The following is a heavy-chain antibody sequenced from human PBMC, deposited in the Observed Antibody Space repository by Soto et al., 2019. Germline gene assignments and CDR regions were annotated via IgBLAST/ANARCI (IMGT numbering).Heavy chain of an antibody. Sequence: PSETLSLTCAVSGGSISSSNWWSWVRQPPGKGLEWIGEIYHSGSTNYNPSLKSRVTISVDKSKNQFSLKLSSVTAADTAVYYCAREAKYYYDSSGYYFYFDYWGQGTLVTVSS. CDR2: IYHSGST. J-gene: IGHJ4*02. CDR1: GGSISSSNW. V-gene: IGHV4-4*02. D-gene: IGHD3-22*01. CDR3: AREAKYYYDSSGYYFYFDY.